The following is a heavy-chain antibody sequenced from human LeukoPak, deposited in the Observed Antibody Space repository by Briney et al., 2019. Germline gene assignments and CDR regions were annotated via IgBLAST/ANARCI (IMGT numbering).Heavy chain of an antibody. D-gene: IGHD5-24*01. CDR3: ARGGAEMATDY. CDR2: ISSSSSYI. J-gene: IGHJ4*02. V-gene: IGHV3-21*01. CDR1: GFTFSSYA. Sequence: GGSLRLSCAASGFTFSSYAMHWVRQAPGKGLEWVSSISSSSSYIYYADSVKGRFTISRDNAKNSLCLQMNSLRAEDTAVYYCARGGAEMATDYWGQGTLVTVSS.